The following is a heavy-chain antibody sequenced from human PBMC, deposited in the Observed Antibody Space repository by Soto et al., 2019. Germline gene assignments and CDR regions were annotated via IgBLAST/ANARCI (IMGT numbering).Heavy chain of an antibody. D-gene: IGHD1-7*01. CDR2: IYYSGST. CDR1: GGSISSSSYY. Sequence: QLQPQESGPGLVKPSETLSLTCTVSGGSISSSSYYWGWIRQPPGKGLEWIGSIYYSGSTYYNPSLKSRVTISVDTSKNQFALKRSSVTAADTAVYYCARQPPEMGWNYRWFDPWGQGTLVTVSS. CDR3: ARQPPEMGWNYRWFDP. V-gene: IGHV4-39*01. J-gene: IGHJ5*02.